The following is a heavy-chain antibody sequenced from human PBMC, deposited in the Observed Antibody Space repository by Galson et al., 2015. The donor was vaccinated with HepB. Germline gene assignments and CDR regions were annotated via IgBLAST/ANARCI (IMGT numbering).Heavy chain of an antibody. V-gene: IGHV3-21*01. D-gene: IGHD1/OR15-1a*01. CDR2: ISSSSSYI. CDR1: GFTFSSYS. J-gene: IGHJ4*02. Sequence: SLRLSCAASGFTFSSYSMNWVRQAPGKGLEWVSSISSSSSYIYYADSVKGRFTISRGNAKNSLYLQMNSLRAEDTAVYYCAREQRTGTLYPPDYWGQGTLVTVSS. CDR3: AREQRTGTLYPPDY.